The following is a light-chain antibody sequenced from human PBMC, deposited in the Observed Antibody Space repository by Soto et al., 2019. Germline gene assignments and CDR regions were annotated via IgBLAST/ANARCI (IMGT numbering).Light chain of an antibody. Sequence: QSVLAQPPSVSAAPGQKVTISCSGSSSNIENNYVSWYQQLPGTAPKLLIYEDNKRPSGIPDRFSGSKSGTSATLGITGLQTGDEADYYCGNSDSSLTSYVFGSGNKVPGL. CDR3: GNSDSSLTSYV. J-gene: IGLJ1*01. CDR1: SSNIENNY. CDR2: EDN. V-gene: IGLV1-51*02.